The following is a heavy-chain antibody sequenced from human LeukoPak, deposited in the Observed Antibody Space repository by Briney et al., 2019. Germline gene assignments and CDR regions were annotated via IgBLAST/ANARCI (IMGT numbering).Heavy chain of an antibody. CDR2: IKEDGSEK. CDR1: GFTFSRYT. Sequence: GGSLRLSCAASGFTFSRYTMNWVRQAPGKGLEWVANIKEDGSEKYYVDSVKGRFTISRDNAKNSLYLQMNSLRAEDTAVYYCARSPLGAVGYWGQGTLVTVSS. CDR3: ARSPLGAVGY. D-gene: IGHD3-16*02. V-gene: IGHV3-7*05. J-gene: IGHJ4*02.